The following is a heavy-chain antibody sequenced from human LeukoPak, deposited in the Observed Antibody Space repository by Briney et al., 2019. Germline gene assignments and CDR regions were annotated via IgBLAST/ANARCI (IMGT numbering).Heavy chain of an antibody. J-gene: IGHJ4*02. Sequence: GGSLRLSCAASGFTFSSYGMHWVRQAPGKGLEGVAFIRYDGSNKYYADSVKGRFTISRDNSKNTLYLQMNSLRAEDTAVYYCAKGLKGSGSYWFDYWGQGTLVTVSS. CDR3: AKGLKGSGSYWFDY. D-gene: IGHD3-10*01. CDR2: IRYDGSNK. V-gene: IGHV3-30*02. CDR1: GFTFSSYG.